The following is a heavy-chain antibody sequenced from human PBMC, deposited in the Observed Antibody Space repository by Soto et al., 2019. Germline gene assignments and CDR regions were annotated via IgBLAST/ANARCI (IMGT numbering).Heavy chain of an antibody. V-gene: IGHV4-59*01. J-gene: IGHJ5*02. CDR1: GGSITDNY. D-gene: IGHD3-3*01. Sequence: QVQLQQSGPGLLKPSEPLSLTCSVSGGSITDNYWTWIRQSPGKGLEWVGYIYYTGITNYNPSLKRRVTISLDRSKNQFSLKLDSVTAADTAVYYCARALDYDFWGGRNWFDPWGQGTLVTVSS. CDR2: IYYTGIT. CDR3: ARALDYDFWGGRNWFDP.